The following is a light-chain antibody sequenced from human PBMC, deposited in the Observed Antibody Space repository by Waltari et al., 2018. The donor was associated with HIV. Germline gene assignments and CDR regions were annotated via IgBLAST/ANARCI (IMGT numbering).Light chain of an antibody. J-gene: IGLJ2*01. CDR2: KDS. CDR1: ALPKQY. CDR3: QSVDRSRVV. V-gene: IGLV3-25*03. Sequence: SYELPQPPSVSVSPGQTARITCSGDALPKQYPYWYQQKPGQAPVVVIYKDSERPSGIPERLSGSSSGTTVTLTISGVQTEDEADYYCQSVDRSRVVFGGGTKLTVL.